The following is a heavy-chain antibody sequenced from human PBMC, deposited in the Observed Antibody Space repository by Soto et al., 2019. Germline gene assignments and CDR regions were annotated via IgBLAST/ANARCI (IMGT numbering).Heavy chain of an antibody. CDR2: ISGSGGST. Sequence: GGSLRLSCAASGFTFSNYAMSWVRQAPGKGLEWVSAISGSGGSTYYADSVKGRFTISRDNSKNTLYLQMHSLRAEDTAIYYCSKESRTAAGTMGDYWGQGTLVTVSS. J-gene: IGHJ4*02. CDR3: SKESRTAAGTMGDY. D-gene: IGHD6-13*01. V-gene: IGHV3-23*01. CDR1: GFTFSNYA.